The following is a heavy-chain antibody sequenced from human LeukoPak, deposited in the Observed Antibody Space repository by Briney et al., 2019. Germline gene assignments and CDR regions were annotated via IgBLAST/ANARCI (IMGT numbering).Heavy chain of an antibody. CDR3: ARFTHCGGDCYALDY. J-gene: IGHJ4*02. V-gene: IGHV4-4*07. Sequence: SETLSLTCTVSGGSISSDYWNWIRQPAGKGLEWIGRIQSSGSTNYNPSLKSRVTISVDTSKNQFSLKLSSVTAADTAVYYCARFTHCGGDCYALDYWGQGTLVTVSS. CDR2: IQSSGST. CDR1: GGSISSDY. D-gene: IGHD2-21*02.